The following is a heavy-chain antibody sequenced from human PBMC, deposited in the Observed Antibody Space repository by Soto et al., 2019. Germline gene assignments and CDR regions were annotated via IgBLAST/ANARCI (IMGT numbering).Heavy chain of an antibody. Sequence: ASVKVSCKVSGYTLTELSMHWVRQAPGKGLEWMGGFDPEDGETIYAQKFQGRVTMTEDTSTDTAYMELSSLRSEDTAVYYCATDPYYYDSSGYYSIEFDPWGQGTLVTVSS. CDR2: FDPEDGET. CDR1: GYTLTELS. J-gene: IGHJ5*02. V-gene: IGHV1-24*01. CDR3: ATDPYYYDSSGYYSIEFDP. D-gene: IGHD3-22*01.